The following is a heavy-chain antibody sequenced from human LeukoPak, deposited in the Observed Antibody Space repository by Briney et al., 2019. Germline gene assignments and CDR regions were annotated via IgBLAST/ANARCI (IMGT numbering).Heavy chain of an antibody. CDR1: GGSISSGDYY. D-gene: IGHD7-27*01. J-gene: IGHJ2*01. Sequence: NPSQTLSLTCTVSGGSISSGDYYWSWIRQPPGKGLEWIGYIYYSGSTYYNPSLKSRVTISVDTSKNQFSLKLSSVTAADTAVYYCARWGSHSYWYFDLWGRGTLVTVSS. CDR2: IYYSGST. CDR3: ARWGSHSYWYFDL. V-gene: IGHV4-30-4*01.